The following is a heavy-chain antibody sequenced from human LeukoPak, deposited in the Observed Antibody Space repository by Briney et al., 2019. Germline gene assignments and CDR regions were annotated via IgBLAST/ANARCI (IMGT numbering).Heavy chain of an antibody. J-gene: IGHJ4*02. Sequence: GGSLRLSCASSEFAFSNYWMCWVRQAPGKGLEWVANIKEDGTEKNYVGSVKARFTISRDNAKNSLYLQMNSLRAEDTAVYYCTTSGPWSHFDYWGQGTLVTVSS. D-gene: IGHD3-3*01. V-gene: IGHV3-7*01. CDR1: EFAFSNYW. CDR3: TTSGPWSHFDY. CDR2: IKEDGTEK.